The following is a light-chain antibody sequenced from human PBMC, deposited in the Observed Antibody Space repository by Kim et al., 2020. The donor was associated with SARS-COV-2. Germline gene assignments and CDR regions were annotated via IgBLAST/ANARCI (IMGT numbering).Light chain of an antibody. V-gene: IGLV2-14*03. Sequence: QSITLSCTGSSSDVGGYNYVSWYQQHPGKAPKLMIYDVSNRPSGVSNRFSGSKSGNTASLTTSGLQAEDEADYYCSSYTSSSTLSVFGGGTQLTVL. CDR1: SSDVGGYNY. J-gene: IGLJ7*01. CDR3: SSYTSSSTLSV. CDR2: DVS.